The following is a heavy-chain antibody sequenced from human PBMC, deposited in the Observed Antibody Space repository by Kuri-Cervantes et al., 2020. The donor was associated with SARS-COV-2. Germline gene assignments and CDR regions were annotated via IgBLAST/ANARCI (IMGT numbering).Heavy chain of an antibody. D-gene: IGHD3-10*01. CDR2: ISYDGSNK. CDR1: GFTFSGYA. V-gene: IGHV3-30-3*01. J-gene: IGHJ4*02. Sequence: GSPLRLSCAASGFTFSGYAMHWVRQAPGKGLEWVAVISYDGSNKYYADSVKGRFTISRDNSKNTLYLQMNSLRAEDTAVYYCATTYPGEWLPLDYWGQGTLVTVSS. CDR3: ATTYPGEWLPLDY.